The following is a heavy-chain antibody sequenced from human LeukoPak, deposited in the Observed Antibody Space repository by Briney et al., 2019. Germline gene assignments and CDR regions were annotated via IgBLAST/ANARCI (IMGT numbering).Heavy chain of an antibody. Sequence: GGSPRLSCAASGFTFSSYEMNWVRQAPGKGLEWVSYISSSGSTIYYADSVKGRFTISRDNAKNSLYLQMNSLRAEDTAVYYCAELGITMIGGVRGKGTTVTISS. CDR2: ISSSGSTI. J-gene: IGHJ6*04. D-gene: IGHD3-10*02. V-gene: IGHV3-48*03. CDR3: AELGITMIGGV. CDR1: GFTFSSYE.